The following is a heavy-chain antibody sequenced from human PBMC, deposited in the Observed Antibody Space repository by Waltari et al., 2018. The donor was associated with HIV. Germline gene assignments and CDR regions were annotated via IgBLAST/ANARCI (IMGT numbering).Heavy chain of an antibody. CDR3: AKVAMTAVTSYAIDI. V-gene: IGHV3-9*01. D-gene: IGHD4-17*01. J-gene: IGHJ3*02. CDR1: GFKFGDYA. CDR2: ISWNSDTI. Sequence: EVQLVESGGGLVQPGGSLSLFCAASGFKFGDYAMHWVRQAPGKGLEWVAGISWNSDTIGYADSVKGRFTISRDNAKKSLSLQMNSLRAEDTALYYCAKVAMTAVTSYAIDIWGQGTMVTVSS.